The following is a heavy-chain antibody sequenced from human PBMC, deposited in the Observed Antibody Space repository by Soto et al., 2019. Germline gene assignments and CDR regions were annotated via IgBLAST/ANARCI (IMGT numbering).Heavy chain of an antibody. J-gene: IGHJ4*02. CDR1: GGSISSYY. CDR3: AKDQSWYGDYYFDY. Sequence: SETLSLTCTVSGGSISSYYWSWIRQPPGKGLEWIGYIYYSGSTNYNPSLKSRVTISVDTSKNQFSLKLSSVTAADTAVYYCAKDQSWYGDYYFDYWGQGTLVTVSS. CDR2: IYYSGST. D-gene: IGHD4-17*01. V-gene: IGHV4-59*12.